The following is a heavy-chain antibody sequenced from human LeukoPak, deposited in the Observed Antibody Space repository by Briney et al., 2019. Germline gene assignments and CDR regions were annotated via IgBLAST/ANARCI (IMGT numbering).Heavy chain of an antibody. CDR1: GFTFSSYV. CDR3: ASGIRGYYYYGMDV. V-gene: IGHV3-23*01. Sequence: PGGSLRLSCAASGFTFSSYVMSWVRQTPGKGLEWVSAISGSGSSAYYGDSVKGRFTICRDNSKNTLYLQMNSLRAEDTAIYYCASGIRGYYYYGMDVWGQGTTVTVSS. J-gene: IGHJ6*02. D-gene: IGHD2-21*01. CDR2: ISGSGSSA.